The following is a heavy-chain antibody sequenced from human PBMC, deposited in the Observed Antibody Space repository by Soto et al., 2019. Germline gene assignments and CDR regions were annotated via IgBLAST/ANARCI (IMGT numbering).Heavy chain of an antibody. CDR3: AARPYYYYGLDV. CDR1: GGSITTPGYS. J-gene: IGHJ6*02. CDR2: VYHHGNA. D-gene: IGHD3-10*01. Sequence: SETLSLTCTVSGGSITTPGYSWSWIRQPPGKAPEWIGYVYHHGNAYPKPALRSRVTSSLDGAKNHFSLKMTAVTAADTGLYCCAARPYYYYGLDVWGQGTTVTVSS. V-gene: IGHV4-30-2*01.